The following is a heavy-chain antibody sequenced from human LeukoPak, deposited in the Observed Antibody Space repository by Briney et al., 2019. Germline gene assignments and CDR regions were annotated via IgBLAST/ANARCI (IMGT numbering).Heavy chain of an antibody. CDR3: SRVRNNWNYPPFPQTFDY. Sequence: HPGGSLRLSCTASGFTFGDYAMSWFRQAPGKGLEWVGFIRTKAYGATTEYVASVKGRFTISRDDSKSIAYLQVNSLETEDTAVYYCSRVRNNWNYPPFPQTFDYWGQGTLVTVSS. CDR2: IRTKAYGATT. D-gene: IGHD1-7*01. J-gene: IGHJ4*02. CDR1: GFTFGDYA. V-gene: IGHV3-49*03.